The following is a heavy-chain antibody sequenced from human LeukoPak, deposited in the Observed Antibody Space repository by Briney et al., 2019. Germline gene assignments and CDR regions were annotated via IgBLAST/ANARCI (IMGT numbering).Heavy chain of an antibody. V-gene: IGHV3-9*01. CDR3: ARDISPLASGIQLY. Sequence: PGRSLRLSCAASGFTFDDYAMHWVRQAPGKGLEWVSGISWNSGSIGYADSVKGRFTISRDNAKNSLYLQMNSLRAEDTAVYYCARDISPLASGIQLYWGQGTLVTVSS. D-gene: IGHD5-18*01. J-gene: IGHJ4*02. CDR1: GFTFDDYA. CDR2: ISWNSGSI.